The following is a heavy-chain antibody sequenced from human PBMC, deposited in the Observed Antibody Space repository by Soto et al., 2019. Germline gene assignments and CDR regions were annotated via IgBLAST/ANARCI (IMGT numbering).Heavy chain of an antibody. CDR3: AKDVGYCSGGSCYSSDY. CDR2: ISGSGGST. J-gene: IGHJ4*02. V-gene: IGHV3-23*01. Sequence: EVHLLESGGGLVQPGGSLRLSCAASGFTFSSYAMSWVRQAPGKGLEWVSAISGSGGSTYYADSVKGRFTISRDNSKNTLYLQMNSLRAEDTAVYYCAKDVGYCSGGSCYSSDYWGQGTLVTVSS. CDR1: GFTFSSYA. D-gene: IGHD2-15*01.